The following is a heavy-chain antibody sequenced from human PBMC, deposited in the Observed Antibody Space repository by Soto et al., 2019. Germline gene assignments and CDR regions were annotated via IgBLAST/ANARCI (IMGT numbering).Heavy chain of an antibody. Sequence: EVQLVESGGGLVQPGGSLRLSCAASGFTVSNNYMRRVRQAPGKGLEWVSLIYSGGATYYADSVKGRFTISRDSSKNTLYLQMNSLRAEDTAVYYCARDGTYNWVGGQGILVTVSS. D-gene: IGHD1-1*01. V-gene: IGHV3-66*01. CDR1: GFTVSNNY. CDR3: ARDGTYNWV. CDR2: IYSGGAT. J-gene: IGHJ4*02.